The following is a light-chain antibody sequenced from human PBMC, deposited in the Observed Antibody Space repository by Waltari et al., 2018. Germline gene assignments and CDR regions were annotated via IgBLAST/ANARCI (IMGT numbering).Light chain of an antibody. V-gene: IGKV3-20*01. CDR3: QKYESLPAT. CDR2: HAS. Sequence: EIVLTQSPGTLSLSPVERATLSCRASQSIGIYLALYQQKPGQAPRLLMYHASSRATGIPDRFSGSGSGTDFSLTISRLEPEDFAVYYCQKYESLPATFGQGTKVEIK. CDR1: QSIGIY. J-gene: IGKJ1*01.